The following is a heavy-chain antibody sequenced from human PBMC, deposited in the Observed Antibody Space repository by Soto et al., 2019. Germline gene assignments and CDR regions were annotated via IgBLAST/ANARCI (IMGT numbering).Heavy chain of an antibody. CDR2: IDPSDSYT. Sequence: GESLKIYCKGSGYSFTSYWISWVRQMPGKGLEWMGMIDPSDSYTNYSPSFQGHVTISADKSISTAYLQWSSLKASDTAMYYCALLSDYSSSSLDYWGQGTLVTVSS. V-gene: IGHV5-10-1*01. D-gene: IGHD6-6*01. CDR1: GYSFTSYW. J-gene: IGHJ4*02. CDR3: ALLSDYSSSSLDY.